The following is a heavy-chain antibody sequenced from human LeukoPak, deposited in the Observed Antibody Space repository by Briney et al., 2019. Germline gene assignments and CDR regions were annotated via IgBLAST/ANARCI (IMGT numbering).Heavy chain of an antibody. Sequence: SETLSLTCTVSGGSISSSSYYWGWIRQPPGKGLEWIGSIYYSGSTYYNPSLKSRVTISVDTSKNQFSLKLSSVTAADTAVYYCARGLWFGYYFDYWGQGTLVTVSS. CDR3: ARGLWFGYYFDY. CDR2: IYYSGST. J-gene: IGHJ4*02. D-gene: IGHD3-10*01. CDR1: GGSISSSSYY. V-gene: IGHV4-39*07.